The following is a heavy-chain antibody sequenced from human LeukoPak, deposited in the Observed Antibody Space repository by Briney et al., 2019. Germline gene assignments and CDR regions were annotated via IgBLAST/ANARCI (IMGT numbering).Heavy chain of an antibody. CDR2: IYTGGNT. CDR1: GFTVSSTY. CDR3: ATISDLLFYFDS. Sequence: TGGSLRLSCAASGFTVSSTYMSWVRQAPGKGLEWVSLIYTGGNTYYADSVKGRFTLSGDNSKNTVYLQMNSLRVEDTAMYYCATISDLLFYFDSWGQGTLVTVSS. J-gene: IGHJ4*02. V-gene: IGHV3-66*01.